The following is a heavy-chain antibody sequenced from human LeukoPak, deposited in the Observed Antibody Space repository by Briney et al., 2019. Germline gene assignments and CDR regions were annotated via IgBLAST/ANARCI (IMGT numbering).Heavy chain of an antibody. Sequence: SVKVSCKAPGGTFSSYAVSWVRLTPGQGLEWLGGIIPVFGTTTYAQKFQAKVTMTADKSTNTAYLEISSLTSDDTAVYYCARCSPGDSSNFYAVLQYWGQGTQVTVST. D-gene: IGHD3-22*01. CDR3: ARCSPGDSSNFYAVLQY. CDR2: IIPVFGTT. CDR1: GGTFSSYA. J-gene: IGHJ4*02. V-gene: IGHV1-69*06.